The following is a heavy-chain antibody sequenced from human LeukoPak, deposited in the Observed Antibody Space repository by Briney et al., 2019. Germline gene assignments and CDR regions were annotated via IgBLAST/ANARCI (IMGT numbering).Heavy chain of an antibody. D-gene: IGHD2-2*02. CDR1: GYTFTGYY. CDR3: ARDALGYCSSTSCHTANY. V-gene: IGHV1-2*02. Sequence: ASVKVSCKASGYTFTGYYMHWVRQAPGQGLEWMGWINPNSGGTNYAQKFQGRVTMTRDTSISTAYMELSRLRSDDTAVYYCARDALGYCSSTSCHTANYWGQGTLVTVSS. CDR2: INPNSGGT. J-gene: IGHJ4*02.